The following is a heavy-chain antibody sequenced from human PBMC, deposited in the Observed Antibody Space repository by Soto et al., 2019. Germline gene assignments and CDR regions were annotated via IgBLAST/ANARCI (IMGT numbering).Heavy chain of an antibody. CDR3: ARATGGLGNEAFDI. V-gene: IGHV3-33*01. Sequence: QVQLVESGGGVVQPGRSLRVSCAASGFTFRSHGMHWVRQAPGKGLEWVAVIWYDGSNKYFADSVKGRFTISRDNSKNTLYLQMNSLRAEDTAVYYCARATGGLGNEAFDIWGQGTMVTVSS. J-gene: IGHJ3*02. CDR1: GFTFRSHG. D-gene: IGHD3-16*01. CDR2: IWYDGSNK.